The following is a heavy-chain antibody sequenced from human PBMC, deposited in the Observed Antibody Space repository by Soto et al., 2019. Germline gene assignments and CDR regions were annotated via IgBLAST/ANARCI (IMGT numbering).Heavy chain of an antibody. CDR3: TTWHLQEHTYDI. Sequence: GESLKISCGAFGFTVSGKKYVACVRQAPGKGLEWVSALYDLDGTYYADSVKGRFTTSSDSSRTTVYHQMNSLRPDDTAVYSCTTWHLQEHTYDIWGQGTMVTVSS. J-gene: IGHJ3*02. D-gene: IGHD1-1*01. V-gene: IGHV3-53*01. CDR1: GFTVSGKKY. CDR2: LYDLDGT.